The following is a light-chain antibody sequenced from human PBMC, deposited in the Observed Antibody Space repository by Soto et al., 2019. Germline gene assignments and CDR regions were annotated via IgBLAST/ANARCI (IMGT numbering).Light chain of an antibody. Sequence: QLVLTQPPSASASLGASVKLTCTLSSGHNSYAIAWHQQQPEKGPRYLMKLNSDGSHSKGDGIPDRFSGSSSGAERYLTISSLQDEDEADYYCQTWSTDIRVFGGGTKLTVL. CDR1: SGHNSYA. CDR2: LNSDGSH. V-gene: IGLV4-69*01. CDR3: QTWSTDIRV. J-gene: IGLJ3*02.